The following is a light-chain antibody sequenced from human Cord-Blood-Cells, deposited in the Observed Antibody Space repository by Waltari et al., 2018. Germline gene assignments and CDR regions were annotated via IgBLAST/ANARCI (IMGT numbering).Light chain of an antibody. J-gene: IGKJ4*01. CDR2: KAS. CDR1: QSISSW. Sequence: DIQMTQLPSTLSASVGDRVTITCRASQSISSWLAWYQQKPGKAPKLLIYKASSLESGVPSRFSGSGSGTEFTLTISSLQPDDFATYYCQQYNSYPLTFGGGTKVESK. CDR3: QQYNSYPLT. V-gene: IGKV1-5*03.